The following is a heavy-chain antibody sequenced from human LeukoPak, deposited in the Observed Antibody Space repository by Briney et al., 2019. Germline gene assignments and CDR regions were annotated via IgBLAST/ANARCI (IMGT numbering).Heavy chain of an antibody. D-gene: IGHD3-10*01. CDR2: ISYSGST. CDR1: GCSFSSYD. Sequence: SETLSLTCTVSGCSFSSYDWSWIRQPPGKGLEWIGDISYSGSTKYNPSLKTRVTISVDTAKNQCSLKLSSGTAGDTAVYYCARNRGGGTIVFEYCGEGTLGTASS. J-gene: IGHJ4*02. V-gene: IGHV4-59*01. CDR3: ARNRGGGTIVFEY.